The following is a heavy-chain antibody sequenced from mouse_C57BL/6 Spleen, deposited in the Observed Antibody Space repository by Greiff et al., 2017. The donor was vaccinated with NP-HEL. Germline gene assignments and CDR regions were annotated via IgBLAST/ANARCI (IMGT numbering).Heavy chain of an antibody. CDR1: GYTFTDYN. Sequence: EVQLQQSGPELVKPGASVKMSCKASGYTFTDYNMHWVKQSHGKSLEWIGYINPNNGGTSYNQKFKGKATLTVNKSSSTAYMELRSLTSEDSAVYYCARSSITTVVAHWYFDVWGTGTTVTVSS. V-gene: IGHV1-22*01. CDR3: ARSSITTVVAHWYFDV. D-gene: IGHD1-1*01. CDR2: INPNNGGT. J-gene: IGHJ1*03.